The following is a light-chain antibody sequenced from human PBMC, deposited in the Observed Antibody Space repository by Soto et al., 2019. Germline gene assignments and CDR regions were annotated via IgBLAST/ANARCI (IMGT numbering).Light chain of an antibody. V-gene: IGKV3-15*01. CDR1: QSVSRSY. Sequence: EIVMTQSPATLSVSPGEGATLSCRAIQSVSRSYLAWYQQKPGQPPRLLIYAASTRATDVPARFSGGGSGTEFTLTITGLQSEDFAVYYCQQYNIWPLWTFGQGTKVDI. CDR3: QQYNIWPLWT. J-gene: IGKJ1*01. CDR2: AAS.